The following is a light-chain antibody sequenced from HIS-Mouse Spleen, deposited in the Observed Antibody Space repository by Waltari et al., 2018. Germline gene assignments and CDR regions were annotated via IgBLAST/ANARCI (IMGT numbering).Light chain of an antibody. CDR2: KDS. J-gene: IGLJ3*02. CDR1: ALPKQY. Sequence: SYELTQPPSVTVSPGQPARITCSGAALPKQYPYWYQQKPGQAPVLVIYKDSERPLGIPERFSGSSSGTTVTLTISGVQAEDEADYYCQSADSSGTGWVFGGGTKLTVL. CDR3: QSADSSGTGWV. V-gene: IGLV3-25*03.